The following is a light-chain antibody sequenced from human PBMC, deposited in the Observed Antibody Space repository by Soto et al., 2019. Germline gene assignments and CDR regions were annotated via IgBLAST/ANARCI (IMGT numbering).Light chain of an antibody. CDR1: QSVINNY. Sequence: VLTQSQATLSLSPGERATLSCRASQSVINNYLAWYQQKPGQAPRLLIYGASNRATGIPDRFSGSGSGTDFTLTISRLEPEDFAVYYCQQYGSSGTFGQRTKVDIK. CDR3: QQYGSSGT. V-gene: IGKV3-20*01. J-gene: IGKJ1*01. CDR2: GAS.